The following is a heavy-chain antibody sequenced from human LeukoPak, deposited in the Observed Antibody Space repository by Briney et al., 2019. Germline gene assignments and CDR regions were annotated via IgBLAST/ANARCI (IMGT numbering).Heavy chain of an antibody. D-gene: IGHD3-3*01. CDR2: INSDGSST. J-gene: IGHJ6*02. Sequence: QAGGSLRLSCAASGFTFSSYWMHWVRQAPGKGLEWVSRINSDGSSTSYADSVKGRFTISRDNAKNTLYLQMNSLRAEDTAVYYCARGKYDFWSGYYAYYYYYGMDVWGQGTTVTVSS. CDR3: ARGKYDFWSGYYAYYYYYGMDV. V-gene: IGHV3-74*01. CDR1: GFTFSSYW.